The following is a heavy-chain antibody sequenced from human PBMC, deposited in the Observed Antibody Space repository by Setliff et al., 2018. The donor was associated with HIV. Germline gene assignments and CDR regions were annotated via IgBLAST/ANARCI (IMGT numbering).Heavy chain of an antibody. D-gene: IGHD6-19*01. CDR2: MNPNSGNT. J-gene: IGHJ6*03. Sequence: ASVKVSCKASGYTLTSNDINWVRQATGQGLEWMGWMNPNSGNTGYARKFQGRVTMTRDTSISTAYMELSSLRSDDTAVYYCARGAWYSSGWYSSRYMDVWGKGTTVTVSS. CDR3: ARGAWYSSGWYSSRYMDV. V-gene: IGHV1-8*01. CDR1: GYTLTSND.